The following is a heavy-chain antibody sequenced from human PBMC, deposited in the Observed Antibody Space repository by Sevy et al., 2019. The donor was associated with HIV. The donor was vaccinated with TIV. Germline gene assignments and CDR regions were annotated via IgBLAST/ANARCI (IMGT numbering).Heavy chain of an antibody. CDR2: FDLEDGDSEDGKT. J-gene: IGHJ4*02. CDR3: ATKKDYYASNGYPFDY. CDR1: GYTLAKYS. Sequence: ASVKVSCKVSGYTLAKYSIHWVRQAPGKGLEWMTSFDLEDGDSEDGKTIYAQKFLVRVTMPEDKSTDTVYMELSSLRSDDTALYYCATKKDYYASNGYPFDYWGQGTLVTVSS. D-gene: IGHD3-22*01. V-gene: IGHV1-24*01.